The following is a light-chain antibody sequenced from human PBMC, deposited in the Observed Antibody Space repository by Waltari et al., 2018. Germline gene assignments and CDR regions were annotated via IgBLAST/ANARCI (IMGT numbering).Light chain of an antibody. J-gene: IGLJ1*01. V-gene: IGLV2-14*01. Sequence: QSALTPPASVSGSPGQPITIPCTGTSNDVGGYGYVSWYQQYLGKAPNLIIYEVSYRPSGISTRFSGSKSGNTASLTISGFQAEDEADYYCSSHTSSVPHVFGTGTRVTVV. CDR1: SNDVGGYGY. CDR3: SSHTSSVPHV. CDR2: EVS.